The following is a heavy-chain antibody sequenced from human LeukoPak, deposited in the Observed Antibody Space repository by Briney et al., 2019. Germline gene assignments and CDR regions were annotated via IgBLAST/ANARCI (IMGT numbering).Heavy chain of an antibody. V-gene: IGHV3-7*04. CDR3: ARDPGSRSIWPEYFHH. D-gene: IGHD6-13*01. CDR2: IKHDGSEK. CDR1: GFTFSSYE. Sequence: GGSLRLSCAASGFTFSSYEMDWVRQAPGKGLEWVANIKHDGSEKYFVDSVKGRFTISRDNAKNSLYLQMNSLRAEDTAVYYCARDPGSRSIWPEYFHHWGEGTLVTVSS. J-gene: IGHJ1*01.